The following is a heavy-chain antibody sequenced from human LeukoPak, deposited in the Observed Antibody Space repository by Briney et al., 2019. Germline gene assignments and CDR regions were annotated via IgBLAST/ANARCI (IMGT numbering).Heavy chain of an antibody. D-gene: IGHD5-12*01. J-gene: IGHJ4*02. CDR3: ARDYGGILVAETFDY. V-gene: IGHV1-2*02. CDR2: INPNSGGT. Sequence: ASVKVSCKASGYTFTSYYMHWVRQAPGQGLEWMGWINPNSGGTNYAQNFQDRVTMTRDTSISTAYMGLSRLRSDDTAVYYCARDYGGILVAETFDYWGQGTLDTVSS. CDR1: GYTFTSYY.